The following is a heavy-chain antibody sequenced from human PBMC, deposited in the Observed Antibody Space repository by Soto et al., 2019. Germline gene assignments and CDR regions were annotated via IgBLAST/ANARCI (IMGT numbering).Heavy chain of an antibody. CDR3: ASAYYDSSGYYYPFDY. CDR1: GYTFTSYA. D-gene: IGHD3-22*01. CDR2: INAGNGNT. Sequence: ASVNVSCKASGYTFTSYAMHWVRQAPGQRLEWMGWINAGNGNTKYSQKFQGRVTITRDTSASTAYMELSSLRSEDTAVYYCASAYYDSSGYYYPFDYWGQGTLVTVSS. J-gene: IGHJ4*02. V-gene: IGHV1-3*01.